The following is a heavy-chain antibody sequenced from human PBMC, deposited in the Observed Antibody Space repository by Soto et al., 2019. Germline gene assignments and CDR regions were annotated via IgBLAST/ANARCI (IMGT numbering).Heavy chain of an antibody. Sequence: QVQLVQSGAEVKKPGSSVKVSCKASGGTFSSYAISWVRQAPGQGLEWMGGVIPIFGTANYAQKFQGRVTINADQCKSTDYMELRSLRSEDTAVYYCAREGRFLGWKPWGQGTLVTVSS. CDR3: AREGRFLGWKP. D-gene: IGHD3-3*01. J-gene: IGHJ5*02. CDR1: GGTFSSYA. V-gene: IGHV1-69*12. CDR2: VIPIFGTA.